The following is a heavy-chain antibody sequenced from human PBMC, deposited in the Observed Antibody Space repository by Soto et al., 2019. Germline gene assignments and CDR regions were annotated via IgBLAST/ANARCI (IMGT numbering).Heavy chain of an antibody. CDR1: GASISASD. Sequence: PSETLSLTCTVSGASISASDWSWIRQPPGQGLEWVASIYSSGKIDYNPSLESRLTISVATSKNQFSLNLRSVTAADTAVYYCARDLGGSSGNFDSWGQGTLVTVYS. CDR2: IYSSGKI. J-gene: IGHJ4*02. V-gene: IGHV4-59*01. CDR3: ARDLGGSSGNFDS. D-gene: IGHD6-19*01.